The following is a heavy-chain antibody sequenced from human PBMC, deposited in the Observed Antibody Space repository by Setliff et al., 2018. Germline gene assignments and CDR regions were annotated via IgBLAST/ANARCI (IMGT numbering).Heavy chain of an antibody. CDR3: ARGYYNFLSGYYTPYYFDY. CDR1: GFTFSNAW. V-gene: IGHV4-4*01. Sequence: GSLRLSCAASGFTFSNAWMTWVRQAPGKGLEWVGTLSYNGNAYYTPSLKSRVTISIDTSKNQFSLKLSSVTAADTAVYFCARGYYNFLSGYYTPYYFDYWGQGTLVTVSS. D-gene: IGHD3-3*01. J-gene: IGHJ4*02. CDR2: LSYNGNA.